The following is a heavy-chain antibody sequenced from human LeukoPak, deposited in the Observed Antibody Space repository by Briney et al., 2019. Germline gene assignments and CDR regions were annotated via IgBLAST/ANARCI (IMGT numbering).Heavy chain of an antibody. CDR3: ARDSPDYGSGTEPDAFDI. D-gene: IGHD3-10*01. CDR1: GFTFSSYE. CDR2: ISSGGTTI. V-gene: IGHV3-48*03. Sequence: PGGSLRLSCAASGFTFSSYEMNWVRQAPGKGLEWVSYISSGGTTIFYADSVKGRFTISRDNAKNSLYLQMNSLRAEDTAVYSCARDSPDYGSGTEPDAFDIWGQGTMVTVSS. J-gene: IGHJ3*02.